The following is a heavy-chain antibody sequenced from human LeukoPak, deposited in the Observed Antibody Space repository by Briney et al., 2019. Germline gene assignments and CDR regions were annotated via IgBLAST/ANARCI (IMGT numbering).Heavy chain of an antibody. V-gene: IGHV1-2*02. J-gene: IGHJ4*02. CDR1: GYTFTGYY. CDR2: INPNSGGT. Sequence: ASVKVSCKASGYTFTGYYMHWVRQAPGQGLEWMGWINPNSGGTNYAQKFQGRVTMTRDTSISTAYMELSRLRSDDTAVYYCARDREGGYDTYYFDYWGKGTLVTVSS. D-gene: IGHD5-12*01. CDR3: ARDREGGYDTYYFDY.